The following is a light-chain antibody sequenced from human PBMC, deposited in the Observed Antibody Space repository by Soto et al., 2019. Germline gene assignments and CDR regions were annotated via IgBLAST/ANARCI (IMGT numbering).Light chain of an antibody. Sequence: QSALTQPASVSGSPGQSITISCTGTISDVGSYNYVSWYQQYPGKAPKLMIYDVSTRPSGVSDRFSGSKSGNTASLTISGLRDEQEADYYCGSYKTSSNYVFGTGTKVTV. J-gene: IGLJ1*01. V-gene: IGLV2-14*03. CDR1: ISDVGSYNY. CDR2: DVS. CDR3: GSYKTSSNYV.